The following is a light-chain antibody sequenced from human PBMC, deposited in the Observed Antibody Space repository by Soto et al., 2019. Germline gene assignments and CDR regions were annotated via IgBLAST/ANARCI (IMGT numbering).Light chain of an antibody. CDR2: EVS. V-gene: IGLV2-8*01. Sequence: QSALTQPPSASGSPGQSVTISCIGTSSDVGGYNYVSWYQQYPGKAPKLMLYEVSKRPSGVPDRFSGFKSGNTASLTVSGLQPEDEADYYCTSYAGSDNFCGFGTGTKVTVL. CDR1: SSDVGGYNY. J-gene: IGLJ1*01. CDR3: TSYAGSDNFCG.